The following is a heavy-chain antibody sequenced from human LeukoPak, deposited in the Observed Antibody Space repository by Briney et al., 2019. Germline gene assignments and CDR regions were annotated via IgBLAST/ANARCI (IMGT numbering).Heavy chain of an antibody. CDR3: ARDKGSLYYFDY. J-gene: IGHJ4*02. Sequence: PGGSLRLSCVASGFTFRTYTLHWVRQAPGKGLEWVSVISYDGGNTYYADSVKGRFTISRDNSKNTLYLQMNSLRAEDTAVYYCARDKGSLYYFDYWGQGTLVTVSS. CDR2: ISYDGGNT. V-gene: IGHV3-30*04. CDR1: GFTFRTYT. D-gene: IGHD6-13*01.